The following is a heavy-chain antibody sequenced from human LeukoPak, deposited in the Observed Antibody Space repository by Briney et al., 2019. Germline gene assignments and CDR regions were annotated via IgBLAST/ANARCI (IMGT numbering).Heavy chain of an antibody. V-gene: IGHV1-18*01. D-gene: IGHD4-11*01. CDR2: ISAYNGNT. CDR1: GYTFTSYG. J-gene: IGHJ6*02. Sequence: ASVKVSCKASGYTFTSYGISWVRQAPGQGLEWMGWISAYNGNTNYAQKLQGRVTMTTDTSTSTAYMELRSLRSDDTAVYYCARDADSNPDYYYYGMDVWGQGTTVTVSS. CDR3: ARDADSNPDYYYYGMDV.